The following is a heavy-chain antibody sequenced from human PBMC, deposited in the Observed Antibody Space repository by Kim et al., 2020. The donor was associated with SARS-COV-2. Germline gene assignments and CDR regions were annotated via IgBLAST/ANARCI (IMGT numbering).Heavy chain of an antibody. CDR3: ARDRWNDPTTGRFDY. V-gene: IGHV3-23*01. Sequence: DSVKGRFTISRDNSKNTLYLQMNSLSAEDTAVYYCARDRWNDPTTGRFDYWGQGTLVTVSS. D-gene: IGHD1-1*01. J-gene: IGHJ4*02.